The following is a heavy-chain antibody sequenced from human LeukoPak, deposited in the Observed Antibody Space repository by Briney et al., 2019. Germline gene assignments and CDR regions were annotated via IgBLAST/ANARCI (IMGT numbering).Heavy chain of an antibody. V-gene: IGHV3-30-3*01. CDR2: ISYDGTIK. CDR1: GFTFRSYA. Sequence: GSLRLSFLAPGFTFRSYAIHWVRPAPGKGLEGVAFISYDGTIKYFADPVKGRFTISRDNSKNTLYLQMNSLRPEDTAVYYCARDLSENYSIDYWGQGNLVTVSS. CDR3: ARDLSENYSIDY. D-gene: IGHD2-21*01. J-gene: IGHJ4*02.